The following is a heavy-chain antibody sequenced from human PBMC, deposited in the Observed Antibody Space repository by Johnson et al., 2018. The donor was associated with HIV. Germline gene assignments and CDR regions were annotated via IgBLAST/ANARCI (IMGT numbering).Heavy chain of an antibody. D-gene: IGHD3-10*01. Sequence: VQLVESGGGVVQPGTSLRLSCAASGFTFSSFAMHWVRQAPGKGLEWMAFISYDGSNTYFTDSVRGRFTISRDNSKNTLFLQMNSLRAEDTAVYYCVRRFCESSAFDIWGQGTMVTVAS. CDR2: ISYDGSNT. J-gene: IGHJ3*02. CDR3: VRRFCESSAFDI. CDR1: GFTFSSFA. V-gene: IGHV3-30-3*01.